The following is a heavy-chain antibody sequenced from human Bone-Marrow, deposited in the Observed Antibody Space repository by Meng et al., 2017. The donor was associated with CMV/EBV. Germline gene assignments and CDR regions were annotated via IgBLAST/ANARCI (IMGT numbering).Heavy chain of an antibody. Sequence: GGSLRLSCAAAGFSFSSYNMNWVRQAPGKGLEWVSFISTSSSYIYYADSVRGRFTISRDNAKNSLYLQMNSLRAEDTALYYCARWRCSSTSCYLSSSGWRFDYWGQGTLVTVSS. D-gene: IGHD2-2*01. J-gene: IGHJ4*02. V-gene: IGHV3-21*04. CDR3: ARWRCSSTSCYLSSSGWRFDY. CDR1: GFSFSSYN. CDR2: ISTSSSYI.